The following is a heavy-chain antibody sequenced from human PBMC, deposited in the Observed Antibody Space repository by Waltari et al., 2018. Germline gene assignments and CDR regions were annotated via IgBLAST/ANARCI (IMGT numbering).Heavy chain of an antibody. V-gene: IGHV4-39*07. J-gene: IGHJ4*02. CDR3: AREGGGSYWDY. D-gene: IGHD1-26*01. CDR1: GGSISSSSYY. CDR2: IYYSGST. Sequence: QLQLQESGPGLVKPSETLSLTCTVSGGSISSSSYYWGWIRQPPGKGLEWIGSIYYSGSTYYNRSRKSGGTIAVDTYKNQFFLKLSAVTAADTAVYYCAREGGGSYWDYWGQGTLVTVSS.